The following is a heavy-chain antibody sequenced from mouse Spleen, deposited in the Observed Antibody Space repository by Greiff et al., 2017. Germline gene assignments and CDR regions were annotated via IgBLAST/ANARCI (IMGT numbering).Heavy chain of an antibody. J-gene: IGHJ4*01. CDR3: TRTPYYRYDDYAMDY. V-gene: IGHV1S81*02. CDR2: INPSNGGT. D-gene: IGHD2-14*01. Sequence: QVQLQQSGAELVKPGASVKLSCKASGYTFTSYYMYWVKQRPGQGLEWIGEINPSNGGTNFNEKFKSKATLTVDKSSSTAYMQLSSLTSEDSAVYYCTRTPYYRYDDYAMDYWGQGTSVTVSS. CDR1: GYTFTSYY.